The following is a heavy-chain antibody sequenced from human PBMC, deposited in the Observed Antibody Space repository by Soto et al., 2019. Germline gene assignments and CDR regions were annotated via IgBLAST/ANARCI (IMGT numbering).Heavy chain of an antibody. CDR2: IIPILGIA. CDR1: GGTFSSYT. V-gene: IGHV1-69*02. J-gene: IGHJ4*02. Sequence: QVQLVQSGAEVKKPGSSVKVSCKASGGTFSSYTISWVRQAPVQGLEWMGRIIPILGIANYAQKFQGRVTITAEKSTSTAYMELSSLRSENTAVYSCARLDAAAGIDQNHSFDSWAQGTLVTVSS. D-gene: IGHD6-13*01. CDR3: ARLDAAAGIDQNHSFDS.